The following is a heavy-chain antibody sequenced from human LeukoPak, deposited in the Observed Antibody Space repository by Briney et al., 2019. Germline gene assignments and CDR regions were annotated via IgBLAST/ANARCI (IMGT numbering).Heavy chain of an antibody. CDR2: IIPIFGTA. V-gene: IGHV1-69*13. D-gene: IGHD2-15*01. CDR3: ARDDGYCSGGSCYGVY. CDR1: GGTFSSYA. Sequence: ASVTVSCKASGGTFSSYAISWVRQAPGQGLEWMGGIIPIFGTANYAQKFQGRVTITADESTSTAYMELSSLRSEDTAVYYCARDDGYCSGGSCYGVYWGQGTLVTVSS. J-gene: IGHJ4*02.